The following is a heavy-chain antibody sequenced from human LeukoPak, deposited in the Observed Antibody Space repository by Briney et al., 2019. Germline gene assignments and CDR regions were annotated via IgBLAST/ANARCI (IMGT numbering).Heavy chain of an antibody. J-gene: IGHJ4*02. CDR2: ISAYNGNT. V-gene: IGHV1-18*01. Sequence: GASVKVSCTASGYTFTSYGISWVRQAPGQGLEWMGWISAYNGNTNYAQKLQGRVTMTTDTSTSTAYMELRSLRSDDTAVYYCARDRPEYSSSSFDYWGQGTLVTVSS. D-gene: IGHD6-6*01. CDR1: GYTFTSYG. CDR3: ARDRPEYSSSSFDY.